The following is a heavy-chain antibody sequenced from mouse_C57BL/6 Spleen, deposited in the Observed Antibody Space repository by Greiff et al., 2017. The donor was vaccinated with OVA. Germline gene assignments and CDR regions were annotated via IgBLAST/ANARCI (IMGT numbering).Heavy chain of an antibody. CDR1: GYTFTDYN. J-gene: IGHJ4*01. CDR2: INPNNGGT. V-gene: IGHV1-18*01. Sequence: EVQLQQSGPELVKPGASVKIPCKASGYTFTDYNMDWVKQSPGKSLEWIGDINPNNGGTIYNQKFKGKATLTVDKSSSTAYMELRSLTSEDTAVYYCARRDDGYYVYYAMDYWGQGTSVTVSS. CDR3: ARRDDGYYVYYAMDY. D-gene: IGHD2-3*01.